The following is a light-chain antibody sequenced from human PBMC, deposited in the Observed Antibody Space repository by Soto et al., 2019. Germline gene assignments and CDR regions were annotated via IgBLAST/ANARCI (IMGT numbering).Light chain of an antibody. CDR3: MQALQTLLLT. V-gene: IGKV2-28*01. J-gene: IGKJ4*01. CDR1: QSLLHSNGYNY. Sequence: DIVMTQSPLSLPVTPGEPASISCRSSQSLLHSNGYNYLDRYLQKPGQSPQLLIYLGSNRSSGVPDRFSGSGSGTDFTLKISRVEAEDVGVYYCMQALQTLLLTFGGGTKVEIK. CDR2: LGS.